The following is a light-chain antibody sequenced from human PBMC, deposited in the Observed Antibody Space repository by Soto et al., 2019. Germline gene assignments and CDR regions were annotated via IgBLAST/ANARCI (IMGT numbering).Light chain of an antibody. V-gene: IGLV1-44*01. CDR1: SSNVGSNT. J-gene: IGLJ2*01. Sequence: QSVLTQPPSASETPGQRVTISCSGSSSNVGSNTVNWYRHLPGTAPKLLIYSDNQRPSGVPDRFSGSKSGTSASLAISGLHSEDEADYYCASWDDSLNGVAFGGGTQLTVL. CDR3: ASWDDSLNGVA. CDR2: SDN.